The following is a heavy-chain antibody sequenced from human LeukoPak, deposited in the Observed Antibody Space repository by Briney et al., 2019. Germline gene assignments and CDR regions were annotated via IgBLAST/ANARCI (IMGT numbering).Heavy chain of an antibody. CDR3: ARDQDYSKGFDY. V-gene: IGHV3-21*01. J-gene: IGHJ4*02. CDR1: GFTISSYTFGSNT. D-gene: IGHD4-11*01. CDR2: IDSTSRYI. Sequence: PGGSLRLSCAASGFTISSYTFGSNTMNWVRQAPGKGLEWVASIDSTSRYIYYTDSVKGRFTISKDNANSSLHLQMNSLRAEDTAVYYCARDQDYSKGFDYWGQGTLVTVSS.